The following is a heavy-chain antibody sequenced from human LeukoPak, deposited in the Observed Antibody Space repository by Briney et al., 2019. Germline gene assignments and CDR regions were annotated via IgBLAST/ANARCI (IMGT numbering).Heavy chain of an antibody. D-gene: IGHD1-26*01. V-gene: IGHV4-34*01. CDR3: ARERYSGSYGY. J-gene: IGHJ4*02. CDR1: GGSFSGYY. Sequence: PSETLSLTCAVYGGSFSGYYWSWIRQPPGKGLEWIGEINHSGSTNYNPSLKSRVTISVDTSKNQFSLKLSSVTAADTAVYYCARERYSGSYGYWGQGTLVTVSS. CDR2: INHSGST.